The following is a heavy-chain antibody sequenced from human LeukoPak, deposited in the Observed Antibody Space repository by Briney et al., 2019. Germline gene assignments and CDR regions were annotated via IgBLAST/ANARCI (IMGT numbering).Heavy chain of an antibody. CDR2: TYYRSKWYN. CDR1: GDSVSTNSAA. V-gene: IGHV6-1*01. Sequence: SQTLSLTCAISGDSVSTNSAAWNWIRQSPSRGLEWLGRTYYRSKWYNDYALSVKSRITINPDTSKNQFSLQLNSVTPEDTAVYYCARDAGYSSGWYSVGNFDYWGQGTLVTVSS. J-gene: IGHJ4*02. D-gene: IGHD6-19*01. CDR3: ARDAGYSSGWYSVGNFDY.